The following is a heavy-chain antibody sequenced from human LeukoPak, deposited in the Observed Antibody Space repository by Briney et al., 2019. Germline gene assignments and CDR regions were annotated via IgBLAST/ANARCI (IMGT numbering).Heavy chain of an antibody. V-gene: IGHV4-31*03. CDR2: IYYSGST. D-gene: IGHD6-6*01. Sequence: PLSLTCTVSGGSISSGGYYWSWIRQHPGKGLEWIGYIYYSGSTYYNPSLKSRVTISVDTSKNQFSLKLSSVTAADTAVYYCARGGSSYAYYYYGMDVWGQGTTVTVSS. CDR3: ARGGSSYAYYYYGMDV. J-gene: IGHJ6*02. CDR1: GGSISSGGYY.